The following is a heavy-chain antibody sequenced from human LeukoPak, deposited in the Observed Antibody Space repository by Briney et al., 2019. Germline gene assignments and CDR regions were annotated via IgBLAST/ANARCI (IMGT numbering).Heavy chain of an antibody. Sequence: ASVKVSCKASGCTLTSYTMHWMRQAPGQRLEWMGWINAGNGNTKYSQEFQGRVTTTRDTSASTAYMELSSLRSEDMAVYYCARSRPEDYFDYWGQGTLVTVSS. V-gene: IGHV1-3*03. J-gene: IGHJ4*02. CDR3: ARSRPEDYFDY. CDR2: INAGNGNT. CDR1: GCTLTSYT.